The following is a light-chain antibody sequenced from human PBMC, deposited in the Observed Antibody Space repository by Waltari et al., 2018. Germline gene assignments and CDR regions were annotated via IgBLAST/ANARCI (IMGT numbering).Light chain of an antibody. V-gene: IGKV1-39*01. J-gene: IGKJ4*01. Sequence: DIQMTQSPSSLSASVGDTVTITCRASQNINNYLSWYQQRPGKAPKLLIYAASDLQSGVPSRFSGRGSATDYTLTIISLQPEDSATYFCQQSYSTPLTFGGGTKVEIK. CDR3: QQSYSTPLT. CDR1: QNINNY. CDR2: AAS.